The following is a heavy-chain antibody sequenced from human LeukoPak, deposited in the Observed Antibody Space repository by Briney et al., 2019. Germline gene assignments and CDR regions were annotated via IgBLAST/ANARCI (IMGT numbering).Heavy chain of an antibody. Sequence: TGGSLRLSCAASGFTFSSYSMNWVRQAPGKGLEWVSYITSTGFSIYYADSVKGRFTISRDNAKNSLYLQINSLRAEDTAVYYCAREGFGRVAGYFDYWGQGTLVTVSS. V-gene: IGHV3-48*04. CDR2: ITSTGFSI. CDR3: AREGFGRVAGYFDY. CDR1: GFTFSSYS. J-gene: IGHJ4*02. D-gene: IGHD3-16*01.